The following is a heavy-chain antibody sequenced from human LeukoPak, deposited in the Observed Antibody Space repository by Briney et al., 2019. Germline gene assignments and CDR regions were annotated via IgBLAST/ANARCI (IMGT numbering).Heavy chain of an antibody. D-gene: IGHD5/OR15-5a*01. Sequence: PGRSLRLSCTASGFPFSNYAMNWVRQTPGKALEWVALISFDGAKIYYADSVKGRFTISRDNSKNTLFLQMNSLTVEDTAVYYCVRYHAKGASTYFDYWGQRTLVTVSS. J-gene: IGHJ4*02. V-gene: IGHV3-30*04. CDR2: ISFDGAKI. CDR1: GFPFSNYA. CDR3: VRYHAKGASTYFDY.